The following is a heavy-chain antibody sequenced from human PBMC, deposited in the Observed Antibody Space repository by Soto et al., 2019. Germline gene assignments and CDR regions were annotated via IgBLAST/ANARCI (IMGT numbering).Heavy chain of an antibody. CDR2: TYYRSKWYN. V-gene: IGHV6-1*01. Sequence: SLTVSLTCAISGVSVSSNIAACNWSRQSPSRGLEWLGRTYYRSKWYNDYAVSVKSRITINPDTSKNQFSLQLNSVTPEDTAVYYCARGSGWNAGHYYYYYGMDVWGQGTTVTVSS. D-gene: IGHD6-19*01. CDR1: GVSVSSNIAA. CDR3: ARGSGWNAGHYYYYYGMDV. J-gene: IGHJ6*02.